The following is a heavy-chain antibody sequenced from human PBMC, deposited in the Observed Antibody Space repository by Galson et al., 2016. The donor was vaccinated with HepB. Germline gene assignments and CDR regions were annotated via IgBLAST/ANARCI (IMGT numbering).Heavy chain of an antibody. J-gene: IGHJ4*02. Sequence: SETLSLTCAVSGGSISSTNWWSWVRQPPGKGLEWIGEISHSGSTNYNPSLKSRVIISVDKSKNQFSLNVNSVTAADTAVYYCARERGYDSNNYHLDYWGQGTLVTVSS. D-gene: IGHD3-22*01. V-gene: IGHV4-4*02. CDR1: GGSISSTNW. CDR3: ARERGYDSNNYHLDY. CDR2: ISHSGST.